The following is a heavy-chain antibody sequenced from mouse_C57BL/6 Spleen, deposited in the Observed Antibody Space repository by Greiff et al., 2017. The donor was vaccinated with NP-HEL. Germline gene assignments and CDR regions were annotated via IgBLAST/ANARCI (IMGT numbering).Heavy chain of an antibody. CDR2: INPNNGGT. CDR3: ARMGDGPFAY. J-gene: IGHJ3*01. CDR1: GYTFTDYY. V-gene: IGHV1-26*01. Sequence: VQLKQSGPELVKPGASVKISCKASGYTFTDYYMNWVKQSHGKSLEWIGDINPNNGGTSYNQKFKGKATLTVDKSSSTAYMELRSLTSEDSAVYYCARMGDGPFAYLGQGTLVTVSA. D-gene: IGHD2-3*01.